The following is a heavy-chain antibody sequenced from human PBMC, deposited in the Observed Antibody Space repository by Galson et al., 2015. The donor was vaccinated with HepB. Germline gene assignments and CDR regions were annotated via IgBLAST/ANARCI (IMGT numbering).Heavy chain of an antibody. Sequence: SLRLSCAASGFTFSSYGMHWVRQAPGKGLEWVAVISYDGSNKYYADSVKGRFTISRDNSKNTLYLQMNSLRAEDTAVYYCAKNPPVNRYYHYYDSSGYFLNWGFDYWGQGTLVTVSS. CDR3: AKNPPVNRYYHYYDSSGYFLNWGFDY. CDR1: GFTFSSYG. D-gene: IGHD3-22*01. V-gene: IGHV3-30*18. CDR2: ISYDGSNK. J-gene: IGHJ4*02.